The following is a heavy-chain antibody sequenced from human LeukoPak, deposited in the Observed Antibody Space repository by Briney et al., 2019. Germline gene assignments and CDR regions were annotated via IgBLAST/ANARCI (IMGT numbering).Heavy chain of an antibody. Sequence: GGSLKISCKGSGYRFTSYWIGWVRPMPGKGLEWMGIIYPGDSDTRYSPSFQGQVTISVDKSITTAYLQWSSLKASDTAMYFCARHQIVGDSISAFDIWGQGTMVTVSS. CDR1: GYRFTSYW. D-gene: IGHD1-26*01. CDR3: ARHQIVGDSISAFDI. CDR2: IYPGDSDT. J-gene: IGHJ3*02. V-gene: IGHV5-51*01.